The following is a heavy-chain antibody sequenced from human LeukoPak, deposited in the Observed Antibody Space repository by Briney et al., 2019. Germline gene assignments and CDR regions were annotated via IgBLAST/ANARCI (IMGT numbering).Heavy chain of an antibody. CDR1: GGSISSGSYY. V-gene: IGHV4-61*02. Sequence: SETLSLTCTVSGGSISSGSYYWSWIRQPAGKGLEWIGRIYTSGSTNYNPSLKSRVTISVDTSKNQFSLKLSSETAADTAVYYCAREPVGYYGSGSYYNVGWFDPWGQGTLVTVSS. CDR3: AREPVGYYGSGSYYNVGWFDP. CDR2: IYTSGST. D-gene: IGHD3-10*01. J-gene: IGHJ5*02.